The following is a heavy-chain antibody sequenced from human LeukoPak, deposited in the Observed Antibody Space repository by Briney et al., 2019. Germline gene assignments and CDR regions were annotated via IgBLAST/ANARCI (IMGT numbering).Heavy chain of an antibody. V-gene: IGHV3-7*03. Sequence: GGSLRLSCAASGFTFSRYWMSWVRQAPGKGLEWVANIKQDGSEKYYVDSVKGRFTISRDNAKNSLYLQMNSLKTEDTAVYYCTRPAVGAVAGRDVWGKGTTVTVSS. CDR2: IKQDGSEK. D-gene: IGHD6-19*01. CDR3: TRPAVGAVAGRDV. J-gene: IGHJ6*04. CDR1: GFTFSRYW.